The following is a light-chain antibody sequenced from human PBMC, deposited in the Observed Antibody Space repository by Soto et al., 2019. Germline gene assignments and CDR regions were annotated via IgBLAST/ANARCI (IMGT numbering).Light chain of an antibody. Sequence: DIQMTQSPSTLSSSVGDTVTVTCRASQSVSGCLARYHQKPGEAPQLLIYDASALPRGVTSRFSGSGCGTKFTLTIASLQPDDFATYYCQQYETFSGTFGPGTKVDI. CDR1: QSVSGC. CDR3: QQYETFSGT. CDR2: DAS. V-gene: IGKV1-5*01. J-gene: IGKJ1*01.